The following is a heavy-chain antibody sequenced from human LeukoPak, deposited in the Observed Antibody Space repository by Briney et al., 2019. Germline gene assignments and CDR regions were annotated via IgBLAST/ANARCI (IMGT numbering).Heavy chain of an antibody. D-gene: IGHD2-21*01. CDR1: GYTFTDYY. J-gene: IGHJ4*02. CDR3: AVAPGDY. CDR2: INPNSDYT. V-gene: IGHV1-2*02. Sequence: ASVKVSCKASGYTFTDYYIHWVRQAPGQGLEWMGWINPNSDYTFYAQKFQGRVTLTRDTSISTVYMELTTLTSDDAALYYCAVAPGDYWGQGTLVSVSA.